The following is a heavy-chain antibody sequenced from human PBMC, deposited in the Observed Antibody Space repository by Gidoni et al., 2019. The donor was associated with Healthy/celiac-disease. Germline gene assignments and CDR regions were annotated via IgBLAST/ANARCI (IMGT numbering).Heavy chain of an antibody. V-gene: IGHV3-15*01. CDR2: ITSKTDGGPT. CDR3: TTGKSTFGMDV. J-gene: IGHJ6*02. CDR1: GFTFSNAW. Sequence: EVQLLESGGGLVKPGGSIRLSWVSSGFTFSNAWMSWVRQDPVEGLEWVFRITSKTDGGPTDYAAPVKGRFTISRDDSKNTLYLQMNSLKTEDTAVYYCTTGKSTFGMDVCGQGTTVTVSS.